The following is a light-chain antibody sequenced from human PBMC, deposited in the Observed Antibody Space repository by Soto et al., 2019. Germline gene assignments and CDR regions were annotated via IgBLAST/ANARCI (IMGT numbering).Light chain of an antibody. CDR1: QSISSY. CDR3: QQYETFSGT. V-gene: IGKV1-39*01. CDR2: AAS. J-gene: IGKJ1*01. Sequence: EIQMTQSPSSLSASVGDRVTITCRASQSISSYLNWYQQKPGKAPKLLVYAASNLETGVPSRFSGRGSGTKVTLTIASLQPDDFETYYCQQYETFSGTFGPGTKVDIK.